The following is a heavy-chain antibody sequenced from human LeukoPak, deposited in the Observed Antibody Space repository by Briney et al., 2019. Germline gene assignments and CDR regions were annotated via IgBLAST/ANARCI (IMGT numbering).Heavy chain of an antibody. CDR2: IKQDGSEK. D-gene: IGHD6-13*01. J-gene: IGHJ4*02. Sequence: GGSLRLSCAASGFTFSSYWMSWVRQAPGKGLEWVANIKQDGSEKYYVDSVKGRFTISRDNAKNSLYLQMNSLRAEDTAVYYCARVKGHIAAEGVYWGQGTLVTVSS. V-gene: IGHV3-7*01. CDR1: GFTFSSYW. CDR3: ARVKGHIAAEGVY.